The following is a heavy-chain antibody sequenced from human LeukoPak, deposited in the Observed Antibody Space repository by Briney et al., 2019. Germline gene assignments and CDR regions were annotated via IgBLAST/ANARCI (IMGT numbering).Heavy chain of an antibody. Sequence: PGGSLRLSCAASGFTFSSYWMSWVRQAPGKGLEWVANIKQDGSEKYYVDSVKGRFTISRDNAKNSLYLQMNSLRAEDTAVYYCAGGARPKTLQIDYWGQGTLVTVSS. J-gene: IGHJ4*02. CDR1: GFTFSSYW. CDR2: IKQDGSEK. V-gene: IGHV3-7*01. CDR3: AGGARPKTLQIDY. D-gene: IGHD5-24*01.